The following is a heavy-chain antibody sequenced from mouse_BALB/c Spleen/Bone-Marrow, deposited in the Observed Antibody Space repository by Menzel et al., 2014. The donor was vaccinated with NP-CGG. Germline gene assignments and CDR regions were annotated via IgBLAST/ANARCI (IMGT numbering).Heavy chain of an antibody. CDR3: ARALYYYGSSYYAMDY. V-gene: IGHV2-9*02. Sequence: QVQLQQSGPGLVAPSQSLSIACTVSGFSLTSYGVHWVRQPPGKGPEWLGAIWAGGTTDYNSALMSRLSIRKDNSKSQVYLKMNSLQSDDTAMYYCARALYYYGSSYYAMDYWGQGTSVIVSS. CDR1: GFSLTSYG. CDR2: IWAGGTT. J-gene: IGHJ4*01. D-gene: IGHD1-1*01.